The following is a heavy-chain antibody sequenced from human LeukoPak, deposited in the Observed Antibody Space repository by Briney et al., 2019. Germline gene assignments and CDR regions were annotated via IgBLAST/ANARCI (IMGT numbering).Heavy chain of an antibody. D-gene: IGHD5-24*01. CDR1: GHSLNEIS. CDR2: FDPEDGET. Sequence: ASVKVSCKVSGHSLNEISMYWVRQAPGKGLECMGVFDPEDGETIYAQRFKGRLTLTGDTSTDTVYMDLSSLRPEDAAVYYCATGATIPAGFDFWGQGTLVTVSS. J-gene: IGHJ4*02. V-gene: IGHV1-24*01. CDR3: ATGATIPAGFDF.